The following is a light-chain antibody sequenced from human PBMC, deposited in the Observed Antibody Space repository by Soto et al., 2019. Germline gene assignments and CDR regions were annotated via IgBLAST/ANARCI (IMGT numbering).Light chain of an antibody. CDR1: RDIADS. V-gene: IGKV1-33*01. J-gene: IGKJ4*01. Sequence: DTQMTQSPSSLSASVGDTVTITCQAGRDIADSLNWYKQRAGQAPKLLIYDASNLQSGVPARFSDSGTGTSFILTINSLQPEDFATDYCQQYDDPFTFGGETKVAIK. CDR2: DAS. CDR3: QQYDDPFT.